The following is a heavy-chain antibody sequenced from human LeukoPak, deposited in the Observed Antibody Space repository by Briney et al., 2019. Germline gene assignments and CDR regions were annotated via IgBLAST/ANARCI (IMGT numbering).Heavy chain of an antibody. J-gene: IGHJ6*03. V-gene: IGHV3-30*02. CDR2: XRXXXXNT. D-gene: IGHD3-3*01. CDR1: GFTFSTYG. Sequence: PGGSLRLSCAASGFTFSTYGXXXXXQXXGXXXEXXALXRXXXXNTYYADSVRGRFTVSRDNSXSTLYLQMNSLRLEDTAVYYCAKGQPYSDFWSGSSGYMDVWGKGTTVTVFS. CDR3: AKGQPYSDFWSGSSGYMDV.